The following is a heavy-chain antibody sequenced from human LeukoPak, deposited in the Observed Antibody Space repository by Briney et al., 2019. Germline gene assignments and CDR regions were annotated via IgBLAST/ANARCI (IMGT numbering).Heavy chain of an antibody. CDR3: ARQPNYGDYVDFGY. D-gene: IGHD4-17*01. V-gene: IGHV3-7*01. CDR2: IKQDGSEK. J-gene: IGHJ4*02. Sequence: GGSLRLSCAASGFTFSSYWMSWVRQAPGKGLEWVANIKQDGSEKYYVDSVKGRFTISRDNARNSLYLQMNSLRAEDTAVYYCARQPNYGDYVDFGYWGQGTLVTVSS. CDR1: GFTFSSYW.